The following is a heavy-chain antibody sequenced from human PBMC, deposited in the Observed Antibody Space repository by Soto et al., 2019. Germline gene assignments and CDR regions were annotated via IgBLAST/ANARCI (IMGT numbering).Heavy chain of an antibody. CDR1: GFTFSSYN. V-gene: IGHV3-21*01. J-gene: IGHJ4*02. Sequence: EVQLVESGGGLVQPGGSLRLSCAASGFTFSSYNMIWVRQAPGKGLQWVSHISSSSSYRYYGDSVKDRFTISRDNARNALYLQMNSLRGEDTGVYYCARDSGSSDGFDNWGQGTLVTVSS. CDR2: ISSSSSYR. D-gene: IGHD1-26*01. CDR3: ARDSGSSDGFDN.